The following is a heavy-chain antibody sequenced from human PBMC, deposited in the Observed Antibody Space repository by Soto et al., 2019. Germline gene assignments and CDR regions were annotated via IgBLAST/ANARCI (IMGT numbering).Heavy chain of an antibody. J-gene: IGHJ6*02. CDR2: FIPMFNRP. CDR1: GGTFSSYA. CDR3: ARGQFHHVSNYYYALDV. Sequence: QVQLVQSGAEVKKPGSSVKVSCKASGGTFSSYAISWVRQAPGQGLERMGGFIPMFNRPHSARKFQDRVTITADESTSTAYMDLSSLRSEDTAVYYCARGQFHHVSNYYYALDVWGQGTTVTVSS. V-gene: IGHV1-69*01.